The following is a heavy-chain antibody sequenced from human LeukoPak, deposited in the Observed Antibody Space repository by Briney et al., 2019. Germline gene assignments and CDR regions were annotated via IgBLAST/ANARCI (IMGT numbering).Heavy chain of an antibody. D-gene: IGHD1-26*01. CDR2: IWYDGSSK. Sequence: GRSLRLSCAASGFTFSSYGMHWVRQAPGKGLEWVAVIWYDGSSKYYADSVKGRFTISRDNSKNTLYLQMNSLRAEDTAVYYCARRYRYSGSYGMDVWGRGTTVTVSS. CDR1: GFTFSSYG. V-gene: IGHV3-33*01. J-gene: IGHJ6*02. CDR3: ARRYRYSGSYGMDV.